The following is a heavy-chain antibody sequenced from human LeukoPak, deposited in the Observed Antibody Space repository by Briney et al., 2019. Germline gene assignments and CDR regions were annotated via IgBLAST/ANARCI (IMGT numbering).Heavy chain of an antibody. CDR2: INPNSGGT. Sequence: ASVSVSCKASGYTFTGYYMHWVRHAPGQGLEWMGWINPNSGGTNYAQTFQGRVTMTRDTSISTAYMELSRLRSDDTAVYYCARDVATISANFDYWGQGTLVTVSS. J-gene: IGHJ4*02. D-gene: IGHD5-12*01. CDR1: GYTFTGYY. V-gene: IGHV1-2*02. CDR3: ARDVATISANFDY.